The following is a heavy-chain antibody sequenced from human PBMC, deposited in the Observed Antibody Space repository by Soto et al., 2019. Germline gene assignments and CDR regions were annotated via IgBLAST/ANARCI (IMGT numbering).Heavy chain of an antibody. CDR3: ARAVSGWYFDL. J-gene: IGHJ4*02. V-gene: IGHV4-30-4*01. CDR1: GGSLSSGDYW. D-gene: IGHD6-19*01. CDR2: ISYSGST. Sequence: QVQLQESGPGLVKPSQTLSLTCTVSGGSLSSGDYWWSWIRQSPGRGLEWIGYISYSGSTYYYPSLRSXXTXLXGVSENQFAVTLSSVTASDTAVYFCARAVSGWYFDLWGQGTRVTVSS.